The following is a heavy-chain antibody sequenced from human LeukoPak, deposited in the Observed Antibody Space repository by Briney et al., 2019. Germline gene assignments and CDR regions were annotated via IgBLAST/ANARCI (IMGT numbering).Heavy chain of an antibody. CDR3: AGDPPRYCTNGVCYLYNWFDP. V-gene: IGHV1-2*02. CDR2: INPNSGGT. J-gene: IGHJ5*02. CDR1: GYTFTGYY. Sequence: ASVKVSCKASGYTFTGYYMHWVRQAPGQGLEWMGWINPNSGGTNYAQKFQGRVTMTRDTSISTAYMELSRLRSDDTAVYYCAGDPPRYCTNGVCYLYNWFDPWGQGTLVTVSS. D-gene: IGHD2-8*01.